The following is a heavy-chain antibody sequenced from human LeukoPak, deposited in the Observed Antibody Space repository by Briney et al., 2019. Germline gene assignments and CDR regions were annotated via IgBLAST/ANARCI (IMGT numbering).Heavy chain of an antibody. V-gene: IGHV1-2*02. J-gene: IGHJ6*03. CDR3: ARVLEGATSEGYYYYYMDV. Sequence: ASVKVSCKASGYTFTGYYMHWVRQAPGQGLEWMGWINPNSGGTNYAQKFQGRVTMTRDTSISTAYMELSRLRSDDTAVYYCARVLEGATSEGYYYYYMDVWGKGTTVTTSS. CDR1: GYTFTGYY. D-gene: IGHD1-26*01. CDR2: INPNSGGT.